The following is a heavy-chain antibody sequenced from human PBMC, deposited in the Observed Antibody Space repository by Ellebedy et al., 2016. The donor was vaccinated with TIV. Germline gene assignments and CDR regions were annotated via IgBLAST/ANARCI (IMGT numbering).Heavy chain of an antibody. J-gene: IGHJ3*01. CDR1: GFTFSSYS. D-gene: IGHD3-16*02. CDR2: IFYAGYTV. V-gene: IGHV3-33*08. Sequence: PGGSLRLSCATSGFTFSSYSFHWVRQAPGKGLEWVALIFYAGYTVYNVDSVKGRFTISRDKYKNTVHLQMNSLRTEDTALYYCTREGTNRENALDHWGQGTMVTVSS. CDR3: TREGTNRENALDH.